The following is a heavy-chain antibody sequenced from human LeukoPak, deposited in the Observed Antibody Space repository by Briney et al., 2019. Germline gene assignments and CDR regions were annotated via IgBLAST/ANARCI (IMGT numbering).Heavy chain of an antibody. CDR2: IYYSGST. Sequence: PSETLSLTCTVSGGSISSSSYYWGWIRQPPGKGLEWIGSIYYSGSTYYNPSLKSRVTISVDTSKNQFSLKLSSVTAADTAVYYCARVSSRDGYKRAFDIWGKGTMVTVSS. CDR1: GGSISSSSYY. CDR3: ARVSSRDGYKRAFDI. D-gene: IGHD5-24*01. J-gene: IGHJ3*02. V-gene: IGHV4-39*07.